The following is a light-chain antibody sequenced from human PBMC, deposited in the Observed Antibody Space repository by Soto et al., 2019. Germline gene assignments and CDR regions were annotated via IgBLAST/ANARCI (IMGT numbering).Light chain of an antibody. CDR1: QSVSSN. CDR2: GAS. V-gene: IGKV3-15*01. Sequence: EIVMTQSLATLSVSPGERATLSCRASQSVSSNLAWFQQKPGQAPRLLIYGASTRDTGISARFSGSGSGTEFTLTISSLQSGDFAVYHCQQYNKWPPTFGQGTKVDVK. CDR3: QQYNKWPPT. J-gene: IGKJ1*01.